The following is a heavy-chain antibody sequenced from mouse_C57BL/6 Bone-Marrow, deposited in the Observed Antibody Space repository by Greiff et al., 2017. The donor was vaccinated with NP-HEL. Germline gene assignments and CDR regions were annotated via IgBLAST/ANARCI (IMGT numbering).Heavy chain of an antibody. J-gene: IGHJ1*03. CDR3: ARHGERRGWYFDV. Sequence: DVKLVESGGGLVQPGESLKLSCESTEYEFPSHDMSWVRKTPEKRLELVAAINSDGGSTYYPDTMERRFIISRDNTKKTLYLQMSSLRSEDTALYYCARHGERRGWYFDVWGTGTTVTVSS. V-gene: IGHV5-2*01. CDR1: EYEFPSHD. CDR2: INSDGGST.